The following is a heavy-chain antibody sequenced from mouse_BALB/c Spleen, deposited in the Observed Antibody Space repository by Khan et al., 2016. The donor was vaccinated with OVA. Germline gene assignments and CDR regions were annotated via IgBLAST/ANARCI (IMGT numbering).Heavy chain of an antibody. CDR1: GYTFTTYY. D-gene: IGHD2-2*01. CDR3: TRAGYGSFAY. Sequence: QVQLKESGAELVKTGASVKLSCQASGYTFTTYYMYWVKQRPGQGLEWIGEINPSNGGTNFNEKFKSKATLTVDKSSYTAYMQRSSLTSEDSAVYCCTRAGYGSFAYWGQGTLVTVSA. J-gene: IGHJ3*01. CDR2: INPSNGGT. V-gene: IGHV1S81*02.